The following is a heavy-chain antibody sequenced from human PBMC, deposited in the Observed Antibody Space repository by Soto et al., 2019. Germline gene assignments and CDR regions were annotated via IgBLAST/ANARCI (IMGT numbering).Heavy chain of an antibody. V-gene: IGHV4-4*07. CDR1: GGSISSYY. CDR3: ARDYSSGYYKGGGWFDP. J-gene: IGHJ5*02. D-gene: IGHD3-22*01. CDR2: IYTSGST. Sequence: QVQLQESGPGLVKPSETLSLTCTVSGGSISSYYWSWIRQPAGKGLEWIGRIYTSGSTNYNPSLKSRVTMSVDTSKTQFSLKRSSVTAADTDVYYCARDYSSGYYKGGGWFDPWGQGTLVTVSS.